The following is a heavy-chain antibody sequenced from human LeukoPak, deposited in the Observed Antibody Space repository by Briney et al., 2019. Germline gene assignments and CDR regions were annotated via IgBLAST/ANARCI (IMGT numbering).Heavy chain of an antibody. Sequence: PSETLSLTCTVSGGSISSYYWSWIRQPPGKGLEWIGYIYYSGSTNYNPSLKSRVTISVDTSKNQFSLKLSSVTAADTAVYYCARDSDSNCGYGMDVWGQGTTVTVSS. CDR2: IYYSGST. V-gene: IGHV4-59*01. CDR1: GGSISSYY. D-gene: IGHD4-11*01. CDR3: ARDSDSNCGYGMDV. J-gene: IGHJ6*02.